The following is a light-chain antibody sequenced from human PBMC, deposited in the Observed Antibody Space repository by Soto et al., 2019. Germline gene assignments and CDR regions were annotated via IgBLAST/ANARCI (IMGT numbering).Light chain of an antibody. CDR3: SSYTGGNPSYV. CDR2: EVT. Sequence: QSVLTQPPSASGSPGQSVTISCTRTSIDVGGYDYVSWYQQHPGKAPKLMIYEVTIRPSGVSDRFSGSKSGNTASLTVSGLQAEDEADYYCSSYTGGNPSYVFGTGTKVTV. V-gene: IGLV2-8*01. J-gene: IGLJ1*01. CDR1: SIDVGGYDY.